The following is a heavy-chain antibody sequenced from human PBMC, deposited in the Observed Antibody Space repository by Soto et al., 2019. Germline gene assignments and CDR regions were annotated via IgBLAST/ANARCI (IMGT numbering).Heavy chain of an antibody. CDR1: GGTFSRSG. CDR3: ARATYSGRYYQNYYFDY. J-gene: IGHJ4*02. CDR2: IIPIFGTA. Sequence: SVKVSCKASGGTFSRSGISWVRPAPGQGLEWMGGIIPIFGTAKYAQKFQDRLTLTADESTSTAYMELSSLRSEDTAVYYCARATYSGRYYQNYYFDYWGQGSLVTVSS. D-gene: IGHD1-26*01. V-gene: IGHV1-69*13.